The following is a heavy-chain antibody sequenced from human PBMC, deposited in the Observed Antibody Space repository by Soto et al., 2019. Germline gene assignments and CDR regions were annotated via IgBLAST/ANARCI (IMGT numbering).Heavy chain of an antibody. CDR2: ISYDGSNK. J-gene: IGHJ5*02. CDR1: GFTFSSYA. Sequence: GGSLRLSCAASGFTFSSYAMHWVRQAPGKGLEWVAVISYDGSNKYYADSVKGRFTISRDNSKNTLYLQMNSLRAEDTAVYYCARLSWLDPWGQGTLVTVYS. V-gene: IGHV3-30-3*01. CDR3: ARLSWLDP.